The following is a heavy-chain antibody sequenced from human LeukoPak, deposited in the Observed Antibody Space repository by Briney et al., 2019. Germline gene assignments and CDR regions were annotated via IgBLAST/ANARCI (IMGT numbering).Heavy chain of an antibody. V-gene: IGHV3-23*01. J-gene: IGHJ3*02. CDR2: ISGSGGST. D-gene: IGHD1-26*01. CDR3: AKGFDGSSDAFDI. Sequence: GGSLRLSCAASGFTFSSYGMSWVRQAPGKGLEWVSAISGSGGSTYYADSVKGRFTISRDNSKNTLYLQMNSLGAEDTAVYYCAKGFDGSSDAFDIWGQGTMVTVSS. CDR1: GFTFSSYG.